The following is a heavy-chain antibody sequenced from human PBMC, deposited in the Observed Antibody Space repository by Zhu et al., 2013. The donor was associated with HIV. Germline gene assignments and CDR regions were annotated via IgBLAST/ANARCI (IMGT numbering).Heavy chain of an antibody. V-gene: IGHV1-8*01. Sequence: QVQLVQSGAEVKKPGASVKVSCKTSGYSFTSYDINWVRQATGQGLEWMGWMNPHSGHSGYAQKFQGRGTMTMNTSISTVYMELYSLRSEDTAVYYCARGRSSSSLHNYGMDVWGQGTXITVTS. CDR2: MNPHSGHS. J-gene: IGHJ6*02. D-gene: IGHD6-13*01. CDR3: ARGRSSSSLHNYGMDV. CDR1: GYSFTSYD.